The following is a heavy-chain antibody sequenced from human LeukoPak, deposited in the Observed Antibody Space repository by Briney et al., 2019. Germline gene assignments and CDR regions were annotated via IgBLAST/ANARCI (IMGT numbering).Heavy chain of an antibody. Sequence: RASVKVSCKASGYTLTSYGISWVRQAPGQGLEWMGWISAYNGNTNYAQKLQGRVTMTTDTSTSTAYMELRSLRSDDTAVYYCARLWAVLRYFNPPDYWGQGTLVTVSS. V-gene: IGHV1-18*01. D-gene: IGHD3-9*01. J-gene: IGHJ4*02. CDR1: GYTLTSYG. CDR2: ISAYNGNT. CDR3: ARLWAVLRYFNPPDY.